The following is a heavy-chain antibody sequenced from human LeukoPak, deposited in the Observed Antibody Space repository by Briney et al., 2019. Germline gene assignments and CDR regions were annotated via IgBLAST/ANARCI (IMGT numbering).Heavy chain of an antibody. CDR2: INPNSGGT. V-gene: IGHV1-2*02. D-gene: IGHD3-22*01. Sequence: ASVKVSCKASGYTFTGYYMHWVRQAPGQGLEWMGWINPNSGGTNYAQKFRGRVTMTRDTSISTAYMELSRLRSDDTAVYYCARASPRITMIVVVDAFDIWGQGTMVTVSS. CDR1: GYTFTGYY. J-gene: IGHJ3*02. CDR3: ARASPRITMIVVVDAFDI.